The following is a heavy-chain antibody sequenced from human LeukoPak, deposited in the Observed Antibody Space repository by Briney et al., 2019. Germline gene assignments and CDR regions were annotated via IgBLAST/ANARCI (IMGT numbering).Heavy chain of an antibody. CDR1: GYTLTELS. CDR3: ATVYFTMIVVAPRIDAFDI. D-gene: IGHD3-22*01. V-gene: IGHV1-24*01. Sequence: ASVKVSCKVSGYTLTELSMHWVRQAPGKGLEWMGGFDPEDGETIYAQKFQGRATMTEDTSTDTAYMELSSLRSEDTAVYYCATVYFTMIVVAPRIDAFDIWGQGTMVTVSS. CDR2: FDPEDGET. J-gene: IGHJ3*02.